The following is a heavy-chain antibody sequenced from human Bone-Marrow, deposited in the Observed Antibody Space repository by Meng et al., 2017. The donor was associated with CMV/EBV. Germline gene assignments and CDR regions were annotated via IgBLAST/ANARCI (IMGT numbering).Heavy chain of an antibody. J-gene: IGHJ6*01. CDR1: GFTFSSYS. CDR3: ARVVRCSSTSCYRARHYYYGMDF. CDR2: ISSSSSYI. D-gene: IGHD2-2*02. V-gene: IGHV3-21*01. Sequence: GGSLRLSCAASGFTFSSYSMNWVRQAPGKGLEWVSSISSSSSYIYYADSVKGRFTISRDNAKNSLYLQMNSLRAEDTAVYYCARVVRCSSTSCYRARHYYYGMDFWGQGTTVTVSS.